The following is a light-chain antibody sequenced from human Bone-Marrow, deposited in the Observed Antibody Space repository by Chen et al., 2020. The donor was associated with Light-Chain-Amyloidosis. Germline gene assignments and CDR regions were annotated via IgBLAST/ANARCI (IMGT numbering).Light chain of an antibody. CDR2: DHS. CDR3: QVWDRRSDRPV. CDR1: NIGSTS. V-gene: IGLV3-21*02. Sequence: SYVLTQPSSGSVAPGQTATIACGGNNIGSTSVHWYQQTPGQAPLLVVYDHSYRPSGIPERLSGCNSGNTATLTISRVDAWDEADYYCQVWDRRSDRPVFGGGTKLTVL. J-gene: IGLJ3*02.